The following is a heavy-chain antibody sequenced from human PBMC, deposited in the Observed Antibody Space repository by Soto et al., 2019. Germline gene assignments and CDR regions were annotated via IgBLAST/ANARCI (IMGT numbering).Heavy chain of an antibody. D-gene: IGHD2-15*01. CDR3: ARGRDKRLDY. CDR2: TYYRSTGNY. J-gene: IGHJ4*02. CDR1: GDSVSSNSAT. V-gene: IGHV6-1*01. Sequence: QVQLQQSGPGLVKPSQTLSLTCAISGDSVSSNSATWNWIRQSPSRGLEWLGRTYYRSTGNYDYAVSVKSRVTTNPVTSKNQFSLQLNSVTPEDTAVYYCARGRDKRLDYLGQGTLVTVSS.